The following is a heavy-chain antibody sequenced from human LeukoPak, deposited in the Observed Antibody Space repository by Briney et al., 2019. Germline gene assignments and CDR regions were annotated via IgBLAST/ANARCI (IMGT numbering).Heavy chain of an antibody. D-gene: IGHD3-10*01. CDR3: AKNYGSGSSVKYYYYMDV. J-gene: IGHJ6*03. Sequence: GESLRLSCAASGFTFSSYAMSWVRQAPKKGLEWVSVISASGGSTNYADSVKGRVTISRDNSKNTLYLQMNSLRAEDTAVYYCAKNYGSGSSVKYYYYMDVWGKGTTVTVSS. CDR2: ISASGGST. V-gene: IGHV3-23*01. CDR1: GFTFSSYA.